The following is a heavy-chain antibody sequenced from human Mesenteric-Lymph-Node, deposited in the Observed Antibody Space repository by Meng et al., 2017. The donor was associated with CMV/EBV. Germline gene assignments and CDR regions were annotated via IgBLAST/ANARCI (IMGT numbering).Heavy chain of an antibody. CDR1: GFTLTGFT. CDR3: AKDLDITGTYYFDY. CDR2: ISGSGSMT. D-gene: IGHD1/OR15-1a*01. V-gene: IGHV3-23*01. J-gene: IGHJ4*02. Sequence: GESLKISCAASGFTLTGFTMNWVRQAPGKGLEWVSSISGSGSMTYYADSVKGRFTISRDNSKNTLYLQMNSLRAEDTAVYYCAKDLDITGTYYFDYWGQGTLVTVSS.